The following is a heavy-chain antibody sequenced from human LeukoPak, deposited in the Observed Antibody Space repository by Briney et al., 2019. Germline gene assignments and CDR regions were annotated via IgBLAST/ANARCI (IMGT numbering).Heavy chain of an antibody. CDR2: VNPSGGST. V-gene: IGHV1-46*01. J-gene: IGHJ5*02. CDR1: GYTFTNYH. Sequence: ASVKVSCKASGYTFTNYHMHWVRQAPGQGLEWVGIVNPSGGSTTYAQKFQGRVTMTRDTSTSTVYMDLNSLRSEDTAVYYCARDSLRTAIAAAGGNWFDPWGQGTLVTVSS. D-gene: IGHD6-25*01. CDR3: ARDSLRTAIAAAGGNWFDP.